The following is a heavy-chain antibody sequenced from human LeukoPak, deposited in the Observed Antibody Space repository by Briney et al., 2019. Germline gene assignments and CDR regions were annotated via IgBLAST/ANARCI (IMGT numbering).Heavy chain of an antibody. CDR3: ATLPLRSGTYGSGSYYSLRYYFDY. CDR2: MNPNSGNT. V-gene: IGHV1-8*03. Sequence: ASVKVSCKASGYTFTSYYMHWVRQAPGQGLEWMGWMNPNSGNTGYAQKFQGRVTITRNTSISTAYMELSSLRSEDTAVYYCATLPLRSGTYGSGSYYSLRYYFDYWGQGTLVTVSS. D-gene: IGHD3-10*01. J-gene: IGHJ4*02. CDR1: GYTFTSYY.